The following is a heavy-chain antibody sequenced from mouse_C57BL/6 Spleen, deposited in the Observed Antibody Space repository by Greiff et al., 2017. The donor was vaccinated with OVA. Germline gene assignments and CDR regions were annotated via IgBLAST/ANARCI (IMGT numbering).Heavy chain of an antibody. D-gene: IGHD2-5*01. Sequence: QVHVKQPGAELVRPGSSVKLSCKASGYTFTSYWMDWVKQRPGQGLEWIGNIYPSDSETHYNQKFKDKATLTVDKSSSTAYMQLSSLTSEDSAVYYCASYSNYDYAMDYWGQGTSVTVSS. V-gene: IGHV1-61*01. J-gene: IGHJ4*01. CDR3: ASYSNYDYAMDY. CDR2: IYPSDSET. CDR1: GYTFTSYW.